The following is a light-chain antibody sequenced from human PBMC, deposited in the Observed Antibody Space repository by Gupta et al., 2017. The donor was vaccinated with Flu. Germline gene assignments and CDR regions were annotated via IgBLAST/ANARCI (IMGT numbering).Light chain of an antibody. V-gene: IGLV1-44*01. CDR3: SAWDDSLNGRV. CDR1: SSSVGSNT. J-gene: IGLJ3*02. CDR2: NNN. Sequence: SSSSVGSNTVTWYQQFPETAPRLLIYNNNRRPSGVPDRFSGSKSGTSASLAISGLQSEDEADYYCSAWDDSLNGRVFGGGTKLAVL.